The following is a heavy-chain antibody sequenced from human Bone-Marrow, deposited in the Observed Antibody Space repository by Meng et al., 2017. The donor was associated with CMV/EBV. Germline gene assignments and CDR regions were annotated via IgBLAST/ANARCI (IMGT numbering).Heavy chain of an antibody. D-gene: IGHD3/OR15-3a*01. CDR1: GYTLSGYY. Sequence: SVKVSCKASGYTLSGYYMHWVRQAPGQGLEWMGWINPNSGGTKYAQKFQGRVTMTRDTSISTAYMELSRLRSDDTAVYYCARDRRAFDFWTGDYKTYYYYGMDVWGQGPTVTVSS. CDR3: ARDRRAFDFWTGDYKTYYYYGMDV. CDR2: INPNSGGT. J-gene: IGHJ6*02. V-gene: IGHV1-2*02.